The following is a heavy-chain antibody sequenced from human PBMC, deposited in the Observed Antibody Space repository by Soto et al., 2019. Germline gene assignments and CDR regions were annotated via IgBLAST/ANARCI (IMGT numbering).Heavy chain of an antibody. CDR2: IYPDDSET. J-gene: IGHJ4*01. CDR3: ARLRVALPVTKMSSLHN. V-gene: IGHV5-51*01. CDR1: GYTFSSYW. Sequence: PGESLKISCQASGYTFSSYWIAWVRQMAGKGLEWVGIIYPDDSETRYSPSLPGQVTISADRSNTTAYLQWSSLKASEGGTYYCARLRVALPVTKMSSLHNWGRGTLVTVSS. D-gene: IGHD4-17*01.